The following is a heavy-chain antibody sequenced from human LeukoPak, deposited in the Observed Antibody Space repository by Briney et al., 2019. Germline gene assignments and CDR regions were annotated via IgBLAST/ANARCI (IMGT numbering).Heavy chain of an antibody. J-gene: IGHJ6*02. CDR1: GFTFSSYA. CDR3: ARDYYYDSSGCMDV. D-gene: IGHD3-22*01. V-gene: IGHV3-30-3*01. CDR2: ISYDGSNK. Sequence: GGSLRLSCAASGFTFSSYAMHWVRQAPGKGLEWVAVISYDGSNKYYADSVKGRITISRDNSKNTLYLQMNSLRAEDTAVYYCARDYYYDSSGCMDVWGQGTTVTVSS.